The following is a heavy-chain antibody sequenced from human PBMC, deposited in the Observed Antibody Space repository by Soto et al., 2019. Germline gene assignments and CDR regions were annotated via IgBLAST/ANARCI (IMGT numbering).Heavy chain of an antibody. Sequence: EVQLVESGGGLVQPGGSLRLSCAASGFTFSSYSMNWVRQAPGKGLEWVSYISSSSSTIYYADSVKGRFTISRDNAKNSLYLQMNCLRAEDTAVYYCAREDSSSFTSRYYFDYWGQGTLVTVSS. D-gene: IGHD6-6*01. CDR1: GFTFSSYS. CDR3: AREDSSSFTSRYYFDY. CDR2: ISSSSSTI. J-gene: IGHJ4*02. V-gene: IGHV3-48*01.